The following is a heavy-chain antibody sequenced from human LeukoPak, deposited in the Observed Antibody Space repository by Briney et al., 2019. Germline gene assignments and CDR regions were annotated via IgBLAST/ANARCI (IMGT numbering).Heavy chain of an antibody. CDR3: ARFGGVVPAAPNYYYYYGMDV. J-gene: IGHJ6*02. CDR2: INHSGST. CDR1: GGSFSGYY. Sequence: SETLSLTCAVYGGSFSGYYWSWIRQPPGKGLEWIGEINHSGSTNYNPSLKSRVTISVDTSKNQFSLKLSSVTAADTAVYYCARFGGVVPAAPNYYYYYGMDVWGQGTTVTVSS. V-gene: IGHV4-34*01. D-gene: IGHD2-2*01.